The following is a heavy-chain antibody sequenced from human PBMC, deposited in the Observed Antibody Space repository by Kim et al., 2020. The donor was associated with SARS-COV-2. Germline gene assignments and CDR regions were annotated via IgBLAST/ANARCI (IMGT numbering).Heavy chain of an antibody. J-gene: IGHJ6*02. CDR3: ARALGGSSGWYTHYYGMDV. CDR1: GFTFSSYD. CDR2: IGTAGDT. D-gene: IGHD6-19*01. V-gene: IGHV3-13*01. Sequence: GGSLRLSCAASGFTFSSYDMHWVRQATGKGLEWVSAIGTAGDTYYPGSVKGRFTISRENAKNSLYLQMNSLRAGDTAVYYCARALGGSSGWYTHYYGMDVWGQGTTVTVSS.